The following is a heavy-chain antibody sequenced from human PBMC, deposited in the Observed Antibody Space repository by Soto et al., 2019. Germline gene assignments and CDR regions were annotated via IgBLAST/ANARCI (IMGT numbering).Heavy chain of an antibody. CDR3: ASAYYYDSSGYSLGY. CDR2: IIPILGIA. J-gene: IGHJ4*02. Sequence: QVQLVQSGAEVKKPGSSVKVSCKASGGTFSSYTISWVRQAPGQGLEWMGRIIPILGIANNAQKFQGRVTITADKSTSTAYMELSRLRSEDTAVYYCASAYYYDSSGYSLGYWGQGNLVNVSS. V-gene: IGHV1-69*02. D-gene: IGHD3-22*01. CDR1: GGTFSSYT.